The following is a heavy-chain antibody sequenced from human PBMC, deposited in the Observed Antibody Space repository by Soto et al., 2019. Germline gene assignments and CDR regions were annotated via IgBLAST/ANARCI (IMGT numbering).Heavy chain of an antibody. Sequence: PGGSLRLSFTASGFTFGAYAMSWVRQAPGKGRGGGGFIRSKADGGTTEYAASVKGRITISRDDSKSIAYLQMNSLKTEDTAVYYCTREGAYIVVVPAANAGYYYYGMDVWGQGTTVTVSS. CDR2: IRSKADGGTT. V-gene: IGHV3-49*04. CDR3: TREGAYIVVVPAANAGYYYYGMDV. CDR1: GFTFGAYA. J-gene: IGHJ6*02. D-gene: IGHD2-2*01.